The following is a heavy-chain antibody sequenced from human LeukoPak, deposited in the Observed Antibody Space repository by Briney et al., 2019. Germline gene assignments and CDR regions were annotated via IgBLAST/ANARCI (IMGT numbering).Heavy chain of an antibody. CDR3: ASNDYVERGYFDY. CDR1: GGTFISYA. Sequence: SVKVSCKASGGTFISYAISWVRQAPGQGLEWMGGIIPIFGTANYAQKLQGRVTITADESTSTAYMELSSLRSEDTAVYYCASNDYVERGYFDYWGQGTLVTVSS. J-gene: IGHJ4*02. D-gene: IGHD4-17*01. CDR2: IIPIFGTA. V-gene: IGHV1-69*13.